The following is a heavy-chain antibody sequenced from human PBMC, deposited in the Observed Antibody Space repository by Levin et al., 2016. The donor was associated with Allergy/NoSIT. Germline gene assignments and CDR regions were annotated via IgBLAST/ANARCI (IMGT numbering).Heavy chain of an antibody. Sequence: WIRQPPGKGLEWIGEINHSGSTNYNPSLKSRVTISVDTSKNQFSLKLSSVTAADTAVYYCARAVGSGGNFDYWGQGTLVTVSS. J-gene: IGHJ4*02. V-gene: IGHV4-34*01. CDR2: INHSGST. CDR3: ARAVGSGGNFDY. D-gene: IGHD2-15*01.